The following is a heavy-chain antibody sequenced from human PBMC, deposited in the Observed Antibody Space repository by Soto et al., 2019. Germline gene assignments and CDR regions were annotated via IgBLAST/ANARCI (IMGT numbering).Heavy chain of an antibody. CDR1: GGSISSYY. V-gene: IGHV4-59*01. J-gene: IGHJ4*02. CDR2: IYYSGST. CDR3: ARVASSSGDFDY. Sequence: SETLSLTCTVSGGSISSYYWSWIRQPPGKGLEWIGYIYYSGSTNYNPSLKSRVTISVDTSKNQFSLKLSSVTAADTAVYYCARVASSSGDFDYWGQGTLVTVSS. D-gene: IGHD6-19*01.